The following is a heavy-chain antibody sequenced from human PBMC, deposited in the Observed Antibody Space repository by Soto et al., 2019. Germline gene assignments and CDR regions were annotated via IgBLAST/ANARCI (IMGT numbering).Heavy chain of an antibody. D-gene: IGHD1-26*01. CDR1: GGSISSYY. V-gene: IGHV4-59*08. CDR3: XXXXPWVXXDX. J-gene: IGHJ4*02. Sequence: ETXSLTCTVSGGSISSYYWSWIRQPPGKGLEWIGYIYYSGSTNYNPSLKSRVTISVDTSKNQVSLKLSSVTAADTAVYICXXXXPWVXXDXXGQGXLVXVSS. CDR2: IYYSGST.